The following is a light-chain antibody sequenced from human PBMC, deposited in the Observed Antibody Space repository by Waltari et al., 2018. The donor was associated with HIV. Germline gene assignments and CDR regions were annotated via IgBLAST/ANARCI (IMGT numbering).Light chain of an antibody. Sequence: ENVLTQSPGALSLSPGERATLSCRASQSVSSTYMAWYQQRPGQAPRLLIYGASSRATGIPDRFLGSGFGTDFTLTINRLEPEDFAVYYCQQYSTSPFTLGQGTRLEIK. CDR3: QQYSTSPFT. CDR2: GAS. J-gene: IGKJ5*01. CDR1: QSVSSTY. V-gene: IGKV3-20*01.